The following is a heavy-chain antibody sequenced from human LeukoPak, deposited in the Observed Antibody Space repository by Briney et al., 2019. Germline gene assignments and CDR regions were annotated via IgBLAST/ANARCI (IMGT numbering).Heavy chain of an antibody. D-gene: IGHD1-1*01. Sequence: ASVKVSCKASGYTFTSYYMHWVRQAPGQGLEWMGIINPSGGSTSYAQKFQGRVTMTRDMSTSTVYMELSSLRSEDTAVYYCARRLQVERGRDYYYYYMDVWGKGTTVTVSS. CDR1: GYTFTSYY. CDR2: INPSGGST. V-gene: IGHV1-46*01. CDR3: ARRLQVERGRDYYYYYMDV. J-gene: IGHJ6*03.